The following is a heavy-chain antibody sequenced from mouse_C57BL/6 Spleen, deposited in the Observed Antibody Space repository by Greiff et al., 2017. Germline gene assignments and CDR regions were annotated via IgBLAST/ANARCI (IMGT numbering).Heavy chain of an antibody. V-gene: IGHV5-17*01. CDR2: ISSGSSTI. CDR1: GFTFSDYG. J-gene: IGHJ2*01. Sequence: EVQVVESGGGLVKPGGSLKLSCAASGFTFSDYGMHWVRQAPEKGLEWVAYISSGSSTIYYADTVKGRFTISRDNAKNTLFLQMTSLRSEDTAMYYCARGKLRHYFDYWGQGTTLTVSS. D-gene: IGHD1-1*01. CDR3: ARGKLRHYFDY.